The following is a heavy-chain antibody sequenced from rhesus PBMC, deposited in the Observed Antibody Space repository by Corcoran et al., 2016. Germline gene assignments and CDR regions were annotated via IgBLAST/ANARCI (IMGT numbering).Heavy chain of an antibody. CDR3: ATAFSDSWSYWYFDL. CDR1: GYTFTDYY. V-gene: IGHV1-111*02. CDR2: VDPEDGEA. D-gene: IGHD6-13*01. Sequence: EVQLVQSGAEVKKPGASVKISCKASGYTFTDYYLHWVRQAPGKGLEWMGRVDPEDGEAIHAHNVQDRVTITADTSTDTAYMELSSLRSEDTAVYYCATAFSDSWSYWYFDLWGPGTPITISS. J-gene: IGHJ2*01.